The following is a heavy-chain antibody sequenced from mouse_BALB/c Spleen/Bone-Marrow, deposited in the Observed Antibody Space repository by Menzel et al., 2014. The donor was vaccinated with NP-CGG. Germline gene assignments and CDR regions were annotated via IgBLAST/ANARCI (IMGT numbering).Heavy chain of an antibody. CDR1: GFTFSSYG. J-gene: IGHJ4*01. V-gene: IGHV5-6*01. Sequence: VQLQQSGGDLVKPGGSLKLSCAASGFTFSSYGMSWVRPTPDKRLEWVATINNGSSYTFYPDSVKGRFTISRDNAKNTLYLQMSSLKSEDTAMYYCARRRDGPYAMDYWGQGTSVTVSS. CDR2: INNGSSYT. CDR3: ARRRDGPYAMDY. D-gene: IGHD2-3*01.